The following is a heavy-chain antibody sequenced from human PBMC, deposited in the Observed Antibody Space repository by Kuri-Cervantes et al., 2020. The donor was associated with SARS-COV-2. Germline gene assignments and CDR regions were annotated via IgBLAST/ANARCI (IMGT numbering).Heavy chain of an antibody. J-gene: IGHJ4*02. CDR2: ISGSGGST. Sequence: GGSLRLSCAASGFTFSSYWMSWVRQAPGKGLEWVSAISGSGGSTYYADSVKGRFTISRDNSKNTLYLQMNSLRAEDTAVYYCARGPLDIVVVPAATYWGQGTLVTVSS. CDR1: GFTFSSYW. CDR3: ARGPLDIVVVPAATY. D-gene: IGHD2-2*01. V-gene: IGHV3-23*01.